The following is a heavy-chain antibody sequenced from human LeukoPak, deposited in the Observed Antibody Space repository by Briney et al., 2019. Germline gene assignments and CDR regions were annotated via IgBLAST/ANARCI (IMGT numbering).Heavy chain of an antibody. Sequence: PGRSLRLSCAASGFTFSSYSMNWVRQAPGKGLEWVPYISSSSSYIYYADSVKGRFTISRDNAKNSLYLQMNSLRAEDTAVYYCARAPGVVPAAWGQGTLVTVSS. J-gene: IGHJ4*02. CDR3: ARAPGVVPAA. D-gene: IGHD2-2*01. V-gene: IGHV3-21*05. CDR1: GFTFSSYS. CDR2: ISSSSSYI.